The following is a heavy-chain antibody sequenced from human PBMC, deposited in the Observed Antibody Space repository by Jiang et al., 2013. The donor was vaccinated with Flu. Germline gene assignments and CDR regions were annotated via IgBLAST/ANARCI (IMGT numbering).Heavy chain of an antibody. D-gene: IGHD3-10*01. CDR1: GFTFSRND. CDR2: IDSAGKT. CDR3: ARVGSRGDLGANAFDI. J-gene: IGHJ3*02. V-gene: IGHV3-13*04. Sequence: VQLLESEGGLVQPGGSLRLSCAASGFTFSRNDMHWVRQAPGKGLEWVSAIDSAGKTYYSDSVKGRFIISRENAKNSLNLQMDSLRGGDTAVYYCARVGSRGDLGANAFDIWGQGTMVTGLF.